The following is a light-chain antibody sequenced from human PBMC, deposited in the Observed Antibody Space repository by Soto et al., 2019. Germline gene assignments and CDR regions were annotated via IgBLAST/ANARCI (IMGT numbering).Light chain of an antibody. J-gene: IGKJ5*01. V-gene: IGKV1-39*01. CDR3: QQTYSTPIT. Sequence: DSQRAESRSCLSAGGGGRVTNDSRASQSISNYLNWYQQRPGKAPKLLIYAASSLQSGVPSRFSGSGSGTDFTLTISSLQPEDFVTYYCQQTYSTPITFGQGTRLEIK. CDR2: AAS. CDR1: QSISNY.